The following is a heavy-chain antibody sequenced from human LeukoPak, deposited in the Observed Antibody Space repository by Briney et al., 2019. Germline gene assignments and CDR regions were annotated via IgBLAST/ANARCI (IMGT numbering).Heavy chain of an antibody. CDR3: ARVRGYSSSWEFDY. Sequence: ASVKVSCKASGYTFTSYGISWVRQAPGQGLEWMGWISAYNGNTNYAQKLQGRVTMTRDTSTSTAYMELRSLRSDDTAVYYCARVRGYSSSWEFDYWGQGTLVTVSS. D-gene: IGHD6-13*01. V-gene: IGHV1-18*01. CDR2: ISAYNGNT. CDR1: GYTFTSYG. J-gene: IGHJ4*02.